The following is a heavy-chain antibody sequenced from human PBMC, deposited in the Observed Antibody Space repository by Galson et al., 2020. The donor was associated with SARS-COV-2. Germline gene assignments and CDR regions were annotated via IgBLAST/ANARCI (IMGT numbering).Heavy chain of an antibody. D-gene: IGHD6-13*01. J-gene: IGHJ4*02. Sequence: GESLKISCAASGFTFDDFAMHWVRQAPGKGLEWVALISWDGDTTQYADSVKGRFIISRDNRKSSLYLQMKSLRPDDTAFYYCAKVAGGYSASWYGHFDCWGQGTLVSVSS. CDR1: GFTFDDFA. V-gene: IGHV3-43D*04. CDR3: AKVAGGYSASWYGHFDC. CDR2: ISWDGDTT.